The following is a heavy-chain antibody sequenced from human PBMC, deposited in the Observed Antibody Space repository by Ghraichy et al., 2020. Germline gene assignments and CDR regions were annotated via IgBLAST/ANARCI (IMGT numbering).Heavy chain of an antibody. CDR1: GFSFSTYA. D-gene: IGHD4-17*01. V-gene: IGHV3-23*01. Sequence: GESLNISCAASGFSFSTYAMSWLRQAPGKGLEWVSLISGSGGGTYYTDSVKGRFTISRDNSKNTLYLQMNSLRVEDTAVYYCAKERATTTSFDYWGQGTLVTVSS. J-gene: IGHJ4*02. CDR3: AKERATTTSFDY. CDR2: ISGSGGGT.